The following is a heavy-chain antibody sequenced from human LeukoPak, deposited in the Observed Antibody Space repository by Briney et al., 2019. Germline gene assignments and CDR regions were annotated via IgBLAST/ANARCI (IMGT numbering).Heavy chain of an antibody. CDR1: GYTFTGYY. CDR2: INPNSGGT. CDR3: ARDDYDYVWGSYRYYYFDY. D-gene: IGHD3-16*02. Sequence: ASVKVSCKASGYTFTGYYMHWVRQAPGQGLEWMGMINPNSGGTNYAQKFQGRVTMTRDTSISTASMELSRLRSDDTAVYYCARDDYDYVWGSYRYYYFDYWGQGTLVTVSS. J-gene: IGHJ4*02. V-gene: IGHV1-2*02.